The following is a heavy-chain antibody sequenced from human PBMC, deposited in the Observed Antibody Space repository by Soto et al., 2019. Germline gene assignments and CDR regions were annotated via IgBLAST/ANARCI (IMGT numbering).Heavy chain of an antibody. CDR1: GFTFSDNY. J-gene: IGHJ4*02. CDR2: ISSSGSII. D-gene: IGHD3-22*01. Sequence: LSLTCTVSGFTFSDNYMSWIRQAPGKGLEWVSYISSSGSIIYYADSVKGRFTISRDNAKNSLYLQMNSLRAEDTAVYYCARDLGYYESDGYFDYWGQGALVTVSS. CDR3: ARDLGYYESDGYFDY. V-gene: IGHV3-11*01.